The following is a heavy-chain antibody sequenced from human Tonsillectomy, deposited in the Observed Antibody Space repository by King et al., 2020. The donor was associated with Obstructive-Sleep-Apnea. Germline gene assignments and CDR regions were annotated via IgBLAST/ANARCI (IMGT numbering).Heavy chain of an antibody. CDR1: GGSISSYY. J-gene: IGHJ4*02. CDR3: ARHERDDSSGYYYLYYFDY. D-gene: IGHD3-22*01. CDR2: IYYSGGT. V-gene: IGHV4-59*08. Sequence: QLQESGPGLVKPSETLSLTCTVSGGSISSYYWSWIRQPPGKGLDWIGYIYYSGGTNSNPSLKSRVTISVDTSKNKFSLTLGLVTAADTAVYYCARHERDDSSGYYYLYYFDYWGQGTLVTVSS.